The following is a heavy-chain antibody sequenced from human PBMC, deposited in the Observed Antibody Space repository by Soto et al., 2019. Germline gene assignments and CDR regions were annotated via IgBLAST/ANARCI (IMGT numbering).Heavy chain of an antibody. D-gene: IGHD4-17*01. CDR2: ARNKVDSYST. CDR1: GFTFSDHY. J-gene: IGHJ4*02. CDR3: ARVPDDYGELDY. V-gene: IGHV3-72*01. Sequence: GGSLRLSCAASGFTFSDHYMDWVRQAPGKGLEWVGRARNKVDSYSTEYAASVKGRFTISRDDSKNSLYLQMNSLKTEDTAVYYCARVPDDYGELDYWGQGTLVTVSS.